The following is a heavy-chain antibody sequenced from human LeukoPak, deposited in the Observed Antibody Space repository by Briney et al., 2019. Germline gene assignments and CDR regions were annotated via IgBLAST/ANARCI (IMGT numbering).Heavy chain of an antibody. CDR2: ISGSGGST. V-gene: IGHV3-23*01. Sequence: GGSLRLSCAASGFTFSNYAMSWVRQAPGKGLEWVSVISGSGGSTYYADSVEGRFTVSRDNSKNTLYLQLNSLRAEDTAVFYCAKEIYGDPTGGRFQHWGQGTLVTVSS. D-gene: IGHD4-17*01. CDR1: GFTFSNYA. CDR3: AKEIYGDPTGGRFQH. J-gene: IGHJ1*01.